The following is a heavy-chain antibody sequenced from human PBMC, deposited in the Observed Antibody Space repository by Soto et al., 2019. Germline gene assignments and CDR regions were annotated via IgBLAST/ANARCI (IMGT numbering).Heavy chain of an antibody. CDR1: GGSISSYY. Sequence: SETLSLTCTVSGGSISSYYWSWIRQPPGKGLEWIGYIYYSGSTNYNPSLKSRVTISVDTSKNQFSLKLSSVTAADTAVYYCARLHHSVTMVRGVIIMGYWFDPWGQGTLVTVSS. CDR3: ARLHHSVTMVRGVIIMGYWFDP. V-gene: IGHV4-59*08. D-gene: IGHD3-10*01. CDR2: IYYSGST. J-gene: IGHJ5*02.